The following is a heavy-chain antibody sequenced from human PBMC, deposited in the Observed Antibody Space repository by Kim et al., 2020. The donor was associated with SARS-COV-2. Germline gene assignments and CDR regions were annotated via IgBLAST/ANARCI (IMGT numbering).Heavy chain of an antibody. D-gene: IGHD6-13*01. J-gene: IGHJ5*02. Sequence: AVSVKSRITLNPDTAKNQFSLHLNSVTPEDTAVYYCAREVTAAGTSWFDPWGQGTLVTVSS. CDR3: AREVTAAGTSWFDP. V-gene: IGHV6-1*01.